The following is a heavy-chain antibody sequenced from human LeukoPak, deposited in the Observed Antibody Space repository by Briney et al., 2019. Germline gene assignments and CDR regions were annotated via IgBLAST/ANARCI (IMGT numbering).Heavy chain of an antibody. D-gene: IGHD3-22*01. Sequence: SVKVSCKASGYTFTSYDISWVRQAPGQGLEWMGGIIPIFGTANYAQKFQGRVTITTDESTSTAYMELSSLRSEDTAVYYCARDRTYYYDSSGPRYFDYWGQGTLVTVSS. V-gene: IGHV1-69*05. CDR2: IIPIFGTA. CDR1: GYTFTSYD. J-gene: IGHJ4*02. CDR3: ARDRTYYYDSSGPRYFDY.